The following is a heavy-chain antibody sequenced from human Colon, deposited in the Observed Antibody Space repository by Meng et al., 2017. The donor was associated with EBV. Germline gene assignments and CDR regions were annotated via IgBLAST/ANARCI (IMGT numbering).Heavy chain of an antibody. CDR2: ISHSGTT. CDR1: GGSIDSDNW. CDR3: ARDYYASGFVFDL. Sequence: QESGPGVVKPSGTLSLTCAVSGGSIDSDNWWNWVRQTPGKGLEWIGEISHSGTTNYNPSLKSRVTISIDKSKNQFSLKLTSVTAADTAVYYCARDYYASGFVFDLWGQGTLVTVSS. V-gene: IGHV4-4*02. J-gene: IGHJ5*02. D-gene: IGHD3-10*01.